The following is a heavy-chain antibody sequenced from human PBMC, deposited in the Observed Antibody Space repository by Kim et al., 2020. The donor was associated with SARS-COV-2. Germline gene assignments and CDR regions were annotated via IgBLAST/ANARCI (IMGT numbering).Heavy chain of an antibody. J-gene: IGHJ4*02. Sequence: SQTPSLTCAISGDSVSSNSASWHWIRQSPSRGLEWLGRTYYRSKWLYEFAVSVKSRLTINPDTSKNQFSLQLNSVSPEDTAVYYCARSAVAVTGGGFGYWGQGTLVTVSS. CDR3: ARSAVAVTGGGFGY. CDR1: GDSVSSNSAS. CDR2: TYYRSKWLY. V-gene: IGHV6-1*01. D-gene: IGHD6-19*01.